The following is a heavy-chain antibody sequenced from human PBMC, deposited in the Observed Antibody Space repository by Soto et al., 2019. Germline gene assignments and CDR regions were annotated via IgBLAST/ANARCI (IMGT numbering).Heavy chain of an antibody. CDR1: GFTFTSSP. J-gene: IGHJ4*02. CDR2: IVVGSGNT. V-gene: IGHV1-58*01. Sequence: SVKVSCKASGFTFTSSPVQWVRQARGQRLEWIGWIVVGSGNTNYAQKFQERVTITRDMSTSTAYMELSSLRSEDTAVYYCAAWASNYYDSSGYHNWGQGTLVTVSS. D-gene: IGHD3-22*01. CDR3: AAWASNYYDSSGYHN.